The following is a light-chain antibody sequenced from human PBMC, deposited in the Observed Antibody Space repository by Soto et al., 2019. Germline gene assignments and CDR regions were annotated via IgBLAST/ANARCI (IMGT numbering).Light chain of an antibody. CDR3: SSFTSINTWV. CDR2: EVS. J-gene: IGLJ3*02. Sequence: QSALTQPASVSGSPGQSITISCTGTSSDVGGYNCVSWYQQHPGKAPKLMIYEVSNRPSGVSNRFSGSKSGNTASLTISGLQAEDEADYYCSSFTSINTWVFGGGTKLTVL. V-gene: IGLV2-14*01. CDR1: SSDVGGYNC.